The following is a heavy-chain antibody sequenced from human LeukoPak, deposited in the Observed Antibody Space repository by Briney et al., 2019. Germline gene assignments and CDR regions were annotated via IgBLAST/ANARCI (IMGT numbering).Heavy chain of an antibody. Sequence: AASVKVSCKASGYTFTDYALHWVRQAPGQSLEWMGWITTGRGETRYSQEFQRRSTLTRDTSASTVYMDLSDLRSEDTAVYYCARGGKQWRGGNYFDSWGQGTLVAVSS. CDR2: ITTGRGET. CDR1: GYTFTDYA. J-gene: IGHJ4*02. V-gene: IGHV1-3*03. CDR3: ARGGKQWRGGNYFDS. D-gene: IGHD6-19*01.